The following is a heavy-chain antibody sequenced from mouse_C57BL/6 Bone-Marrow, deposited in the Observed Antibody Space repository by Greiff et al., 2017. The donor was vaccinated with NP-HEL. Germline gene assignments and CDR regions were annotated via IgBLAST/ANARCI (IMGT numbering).Heavy chain of an antibody. J-gene: IGHJ3*01. D-gene: IGHD2-2*01. V-gene: IGHV5-4*01. CDR1: GFTFSSYA. Sequence: VQLKESGGGLVKPGGSLKLSCAASGFTFSSYAMSWVRQTPEKRLEWVATISDGGSYTYYPDNVKGRFTISRDNAKNNLYLQMSHLKSEDTAMYYCAMVTRGFAYWGQGTLVTVSA. CDR2: ISDGGSYT. CDR3: AMVTRGFAY.